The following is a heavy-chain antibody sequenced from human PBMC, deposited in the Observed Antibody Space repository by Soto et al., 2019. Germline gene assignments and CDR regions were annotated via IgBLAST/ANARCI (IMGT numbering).Heavy chain of an antibody. V-gene: IGHV3-23*01. CDR3: AKSSLQYPLDF. D-gene: IGHD6-13*01. CDR1: GFTFNTHA. J-gene: IGHJ4*02. Sequence: EVQLLESGGGLVQPGGSLRLSCAASGFTFNTHALSWVRQAPGKGLEWVSSISSSGGATYYADSVKGRFPISRDNSKNTPSRQMNSLRAEDTAVYYCAKSSLQYPLDFWGQGTLVTVSS. CDR2: ISSSGGAT.